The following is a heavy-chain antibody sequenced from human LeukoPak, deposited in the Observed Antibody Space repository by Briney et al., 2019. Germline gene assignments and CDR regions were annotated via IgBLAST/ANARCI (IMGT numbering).Heavy chain of an antibody. J-gene: IGHJ4*02. V-gene: IGHV3-23*01. CDR2: ISGSGGST. CDR3: AKDKELRYFDWFPYFDY. D-gene: IGHD3-9*01. CDR1: GFTFGDYA. Sequence: GGSLRLSCTSSGFTFGDYAMSWFRQAPGKGLEWVSAISGSGGSTYYADSVKGRFTISRDNSKNTLYLQMNSLRAEDTAVYYCAKDKELRYFDWFPYFDYWGQGTLVTVSS.